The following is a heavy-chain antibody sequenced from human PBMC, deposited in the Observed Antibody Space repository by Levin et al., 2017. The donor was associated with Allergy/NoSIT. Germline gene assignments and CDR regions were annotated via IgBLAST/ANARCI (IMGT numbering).Heavy chain of an antibody. V-gene: IGHV3-7*04. D-gene: IGHD2-8*02. Sequence: QSGGSLRLSCVGSGFTFSSYWMSWVRQAPGRGLEWVANIKQDGSEMYYADSVKGRFTMSRDNPKNEVYLKMSSLRVEDTAVYYCARNWRSAFDIWGQGTMVTVSS. CDR3: ARNWRSAFDI. CDR1: GFTFSSYW. J-gene: IGHJ3*02. CDR2: IKQDGSEM.